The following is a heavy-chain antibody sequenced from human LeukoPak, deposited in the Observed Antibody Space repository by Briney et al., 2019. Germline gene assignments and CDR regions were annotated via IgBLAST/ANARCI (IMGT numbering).Heavy chain of an antibody. V-gene: IGHV1-2*02. CDR3: ARGTFVDWNPAGDRFDS. Sequence: ATVRVSCKASGYDFLDNHLHWVRRAPGQGLEWMGWVKPYGGDTHVAQKFQGRVTMTRDTSITTAYMELSRLTLDDTAVYFCARGTFVDWNPAGDRFDSWGQGTPVTVSS. CDR1: GYDFLDNH. CDR2: VKPYGGDT. D-gene: IGHD1-1*01. J-gene: IGHJ4*02.